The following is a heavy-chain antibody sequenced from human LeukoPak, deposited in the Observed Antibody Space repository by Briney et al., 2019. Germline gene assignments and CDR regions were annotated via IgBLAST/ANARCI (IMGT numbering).Heavy chain of an antibody. J-gene: IGHJ4*02. V-gene: IGHV3-23*01. CDR3: AKAPGSYSYYYFDY. D-gene: IGHD1-26*01. CDR1: GFTFSSYG. Sequence: GGSLRLSCAASGFTFSSYGMIWVRQAPGKGLEWVSAISGSGGSTYYADSVKGRFTISRDNSKNTLYLQMNSLRAEDTAVYYCAKAPGSYSYYYFDYWGQGTLVTVSS. CDR2: ISGSGGST.